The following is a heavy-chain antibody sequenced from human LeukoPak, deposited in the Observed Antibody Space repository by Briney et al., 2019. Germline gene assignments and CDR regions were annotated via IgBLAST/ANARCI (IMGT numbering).Heavy chain of an antibody. Sequence: GGSLRLSCAGSGFTFSSYSMNWVRQAPGKGLEWVSSISGSSSYIYYADSVKGRFTISRDNAKNSLYLQMNSLRAEDTAVYYCARDLYDSSGLDYWGQGTLVTVSS. CDR2: ISGSSSYI. CDR1: GFTFSSYS. J-gene: IGHJ4*02. D-gene: IGHD3-22*01. V-gene: IGHV3-21*01. CDR3: ARDLYDSSGLDY.